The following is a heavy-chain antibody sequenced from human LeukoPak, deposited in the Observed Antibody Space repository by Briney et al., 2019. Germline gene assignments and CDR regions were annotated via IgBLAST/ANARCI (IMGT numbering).Heavy chain of an antibody. CDR1: GFTFSSYS. J-gene: IGHJ4*02. CDR2: ICNSSSYI. CDR3: ARGDRDLYCSSTSCYPVL. D-gene: IGHD2-2*01. Sequence: PGGSLRLSFVASGFTFSSYSMNWVRQAPGKGRGWVSSICNSSSYIYYADSVKGRFTISRDNAKNSLYLQMNSLRAEDTAVYYCARGDRDLYCSSTSCYPVLGGQGTLVTVSS. V-gene: IGHV3-21*01.